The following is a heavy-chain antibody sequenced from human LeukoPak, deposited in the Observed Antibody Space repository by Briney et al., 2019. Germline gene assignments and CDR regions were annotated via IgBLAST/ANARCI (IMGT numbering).Heavy chain of an antibody. J-gene: IGHJ4*02. V-gene: IGHV3-21*01. CDR3: AREDSSGWYKFDY. D-gene: IGHD6-19*01. CDR1: GFTLSNYN. Sequence: PGGSLRLSCAASGFTLSNYNMNWVRQAPGKGLEWVSSISGSSSYLFFADSVKGRFTISRDNTKNSLYLQMNSLRVDDTAVYYCAREDSSGWYKFDYWGQGTLVTVSS. CDR2: ISGSSSYL.